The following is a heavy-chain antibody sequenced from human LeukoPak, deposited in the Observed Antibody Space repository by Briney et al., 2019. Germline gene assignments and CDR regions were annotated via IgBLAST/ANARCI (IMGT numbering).Heavy chain of an antibody. J-gene: IGHJ4*02. Sequence: GGSLRLSCVASGFTFSSSWMSWVRQAPGKGLEWASAISGSGGSTYYADSVKGRFTISRDNSKNTLYLQMNSLRAEDTAVYYCAKDYGSSGYYYGSGTADYWGQGTLVTVSS. D-gene: IGHD3-22*01. V-gene: IGHV3-23*01. CDR1: GFTFSSSW. CDR2: ISGSGGST. CDR3: AKDYGSSGYYYGSGTADY.